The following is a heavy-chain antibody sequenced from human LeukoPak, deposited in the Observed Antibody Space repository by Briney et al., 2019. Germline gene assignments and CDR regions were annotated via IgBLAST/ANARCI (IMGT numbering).Heavy chain of an antibody. CDR3: ARVLGYSYGWGLGYFDY. CDR1: GFTFSNAW. D-gene: IGHD5-18*01. V-gene: IGHV3-11*01. CDR2: ISSSGSTI. J-gene: IGHJ4*02. Sequence: GGSLRLSCAASGFTFSNAWMSWVRQAPGKGLEWVSYISSSGSTIYYADSVKGRFTISRDNAKNSLYLQMNSLRAEDTAVYYCARVLGYSYGWGLGYFDYWGQGTLVTVSS.